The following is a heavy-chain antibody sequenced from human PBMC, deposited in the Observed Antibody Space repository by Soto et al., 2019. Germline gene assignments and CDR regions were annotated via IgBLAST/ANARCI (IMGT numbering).Heavy chain of an antibody. CDR2: IYYSGST. Sequence: QLQLQESGPGLVKPSETLSLTCTVSGGSISSSSYYWGWIRQPPGKGLEWIGSIYYSGSTYYNPSLKSRVTISVDTSKNQFSLKLSSVTAADTAVYYCARPSSSTSLQWLGDFDYWGQGTLVTVSS. CDR1: GGSISSSSYY. CDR3: ARPSSSTSLQWLGDFDY. D-gene: IGHD6-19*01. J-gene: IGHJ4*02. V-gene: IGHV4-39*01.